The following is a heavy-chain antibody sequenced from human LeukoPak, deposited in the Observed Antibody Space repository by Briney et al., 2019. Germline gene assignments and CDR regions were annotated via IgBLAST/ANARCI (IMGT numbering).Heavy chain of an antibody. J-gene: IGHJ4*02. CDR3: APLHCSGGYCYFVY. V-gene: IGHV1-2*02. Sequence: ASVKVSCKASGYTFTGHSMHWVRQAPGQGLEWMGWITPNNGDTKYTQKFQGRVTLTRDTSFSTAYMELSRLISDDTAVYYCAPLHCSGGYCYFVYWGQGTLVTVSS. CDR1: GYTFTGHS. D-gene: IGHD2-15*01. CDR2: ITPNNGDT.